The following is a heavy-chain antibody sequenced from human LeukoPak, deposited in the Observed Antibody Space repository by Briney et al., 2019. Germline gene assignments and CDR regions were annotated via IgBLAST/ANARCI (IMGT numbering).Heavy chain of an antibody. CDR3: AKDNGYNPYFDY. CDR1: GFTFSSYA. J-gene: IGHJ4*02. V-gene: IGHV3-23*01. D-gene: IGHD5-24*01. CDR2: TSGSGGST. Sequence: GGSLRLSCAASGFTFSSYAMTWVRQAPGKGLEWVSATSGSGGSTYYADSVKGRFTISRDNSKNTLYLQMYSLRAEDTAVYYCAKDNGYNPYFDYWGQGTLVTVSS.